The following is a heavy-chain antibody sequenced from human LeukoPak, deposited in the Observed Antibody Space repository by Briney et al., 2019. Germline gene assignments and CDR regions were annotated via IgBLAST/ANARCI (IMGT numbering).Heavy chain of an antibody. D-gene: IGHD2-2*01. CDR2: ISYDGSNK. CDR1: GFTFSSYA. Sequence: GGSLRLSCAASGFTFSSYAMPWVRQAPGKGLEWVAVISYDGSNKYYADSVKGRFTISRDNSKNTLYLQMNSLRAEDTAVYYCARESCSSTSCPLTLGYWGQGTLVTVSS. CDR3: ARESCSSTSCPLTLGY. J-gene: IGHJ4*02. V-gene: IGHV3-30-3*01.